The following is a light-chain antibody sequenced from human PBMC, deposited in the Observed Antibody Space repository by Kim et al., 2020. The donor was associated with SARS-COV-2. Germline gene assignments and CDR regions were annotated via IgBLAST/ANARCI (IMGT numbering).Light chain of an antibody. Sequence: SASVGDRVTITCRASRNVNSYLNWYQQKAGTAPKLLIYAASSLQSGVPTRFSGSGSETEFTLTISSLQAEDFATYYCQQSYSTPYTFGQGTKLEI. J-gene: IGKJ2*01. CDR2: AAS. CDR1: RNVNSY. V-gene: IGKV1-39*01. CDR3: QQSYSTPYT.